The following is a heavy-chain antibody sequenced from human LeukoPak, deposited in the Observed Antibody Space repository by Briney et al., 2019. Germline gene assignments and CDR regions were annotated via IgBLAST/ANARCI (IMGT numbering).Heavy chain of an antibody. V-gene: IGHV1-8*02. CDR3: ASYVGSSGRGVDP. Sequence: ASVKVSCKASGYTFSSSDINWVRQAAGQGLEWMGWMSPNSGNTGYAPKFQGRVTMTRDTSISTAYMELSSLTSEDTAVYFCASYVGSSGRGVDPWGQGTLVTVSS. CDR2: MSPNSGNT. D-gene: IGHD1-14*01. J-gene: IGHJ5*02. CDR1: GYTFSSSD.